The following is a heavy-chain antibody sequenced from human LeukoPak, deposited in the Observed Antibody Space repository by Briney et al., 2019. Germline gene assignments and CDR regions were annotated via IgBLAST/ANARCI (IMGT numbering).Heavy chain of an antibody. CDR3: AKDRSYYYDSSGPELDY. J-gene: IGHJ4*02. CDR1: GFTFSSYA. D-gene: IGHD3-22*01. V-gene: IGHV3-23*01. Sequence: PGGSLRLSCAASGFTFSSYAMSRVRQAPGKGLEWVSAISGSGGSTYYADSVKGRFTISRDNSKNTLYLQMNSLRAEDTAVYYCAKDRSYYYDSSGPELDYWGQGTLVTVSS. CDR2: ISGSGGST.